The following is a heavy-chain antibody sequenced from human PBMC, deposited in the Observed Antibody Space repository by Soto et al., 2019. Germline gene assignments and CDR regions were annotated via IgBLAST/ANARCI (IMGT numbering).Heavy chain of an antibody. CDR2: INPNSGDT. V-gene: IGHV1-2*02. CDR1: GYTFTGSS. J-gene: IGHJ4*02. Sequence: QVQLVQSGAEVKKPGASVNVSCEASGYTFTGSSIHWVRQAPGQGLEWMGYINPNSGDTIFAQKFQGRVTMTRDTSISTAYMELSRVACDDTAVYYCARDLTGDPNYWGQGTLVTVSS. CDR3: ARDLTGDPNY. D-gene: IGHD7-27*01.